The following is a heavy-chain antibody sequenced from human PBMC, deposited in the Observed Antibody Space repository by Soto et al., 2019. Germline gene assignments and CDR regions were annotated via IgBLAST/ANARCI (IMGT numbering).Heavy chain of an antibody. D-gene: IGHD6-6*01. V-gene: IGHV1-24*01. CDR1: GYTLTELS. CDR3: ATFHLYSSSFQAAFDI. Sequence: ASVKVSCKVSGYTLTELSMHWVRQAPGKGLEWMGGFDPEDGETIYAQKFQGRVTMTEDTSTDTAYMELSSLGSEDTAVYYCATFHLYSSSFQAAFDIWGQGTMVTVSS. CDR2: FDPEDGET. J-gene: IGHJ3*02.